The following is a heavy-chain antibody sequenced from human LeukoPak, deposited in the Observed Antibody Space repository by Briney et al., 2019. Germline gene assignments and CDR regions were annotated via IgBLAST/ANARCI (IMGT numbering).Heavy chain of an antibody. CDR2: IYYSGST. D-gene: IGHD6-13*01. V-gene: IGHV4-59*11. CDR1: GGSISSHY. CDR3: ARGAAAAGMTYYYYYYMDV. J-gene: IGHJ6*03. Sequence: SETLSLTCTVSGGSISSHYWSWIRQPPGKGLEWIGYIYYSGSTYYNPSLKSRVTISVDTSKNQFSLKLSSVTAADTAVYYCARGAAAAGMTYYYYYYMDVWGKGTTVTVSS.